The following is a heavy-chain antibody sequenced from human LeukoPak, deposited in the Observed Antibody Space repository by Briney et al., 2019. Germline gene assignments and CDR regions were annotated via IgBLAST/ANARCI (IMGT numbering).Heavy chain of an antibody. D-gene: IGHD2-21*02. J-gene: IGHJ4*02. CDR3: ARDPTYCGGDCSSDY. CDR2: IIPILGIA. CDR1: GGTFISYA. Sequence: ASVKVSCKASGGTFISYAISWVRQAPGQGGEWMGRIIPILGIANYAQKFQGRVTITADKSTSTAYMELSSLRSEDTAVYYCARDPTYCGGDCSSDYWGQGTLVTVSS. V-gene: IGHV1-69*04.